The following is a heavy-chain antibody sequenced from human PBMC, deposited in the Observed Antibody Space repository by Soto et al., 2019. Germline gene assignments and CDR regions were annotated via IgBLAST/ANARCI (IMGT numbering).Heavy chain of an antibody. V-gene: IGHV3-30-3*01. D-gene: IGHD3-10*01. Sequence: PGGSLRLSCAASGFTFSSYAMHWVRQAPGKGLEWVAVISYDGSNKYYADSVKGRFTISRDNSKSTLYLQMNSLRAEDTAVYYCARDRTAGSGSYYYYGMDVWGQGTTVTVSS. CDR2: ISYDGSNK. J-gene: IGHJ6*02. CDR3: ARDRTAGSGSYYYYGMDV. CDR1: GFTFSSYA.